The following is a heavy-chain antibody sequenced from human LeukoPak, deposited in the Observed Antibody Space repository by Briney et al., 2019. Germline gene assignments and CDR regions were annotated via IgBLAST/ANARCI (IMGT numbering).Heavy chain of an antibody. V-gene: IGHV1-18*01. CDR2: ISAYNGNT. Sequence: GASVKVSCKASGGTFSSYAISWVRQAPGQGLEWMGWISAYNGNTNYAQKLQGRVTMTTDTSTSTAYMELRSLRSDDTAVYYCARDGDVPPYCSSTSCYRRYFDYWGQGTLVTVSS. CDR3: ARDGDVPPYCSSTSCYRRYFDY. CDR1: GGTFSSYA. J-gene: IGHJ4*02. D-gene: IGHD2-2*01.